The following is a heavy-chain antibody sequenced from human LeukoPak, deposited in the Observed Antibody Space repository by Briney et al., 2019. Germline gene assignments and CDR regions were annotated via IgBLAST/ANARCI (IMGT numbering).Heavy chain of an antibody. CDR1: GYTFTSYG. D-gene: IGHD4-23*01. CDR3: ARIRGLRWLARAFDI. CDR2: ISAYNGNT. V-gene: IGHV1-18*01. Sequence: GASVKVSCKASGYTFTSYGISWVRQAPGQGLEWMGWISAYNGNTNYAQKLQGRVTMTTDTSTSTAYMELRSLRSDDTAVYCCARIRGLRWLARAFDIWGQGTMVTVSS. J-gene: IGHJ3*02.